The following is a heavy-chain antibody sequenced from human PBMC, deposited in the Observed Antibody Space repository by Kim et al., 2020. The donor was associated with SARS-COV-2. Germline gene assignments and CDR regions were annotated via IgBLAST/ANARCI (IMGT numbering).Heavy chain of an antibody. CDR3: ARPIISHYYDSSGSFD. D-gene: IGHD3-22*01. Sequence: SETLSLTCTVSGGSISSSSYYWGWIRQPPGKGLEWIGSIYYSGSTYYNPSLKSRVTISVDTSKNQFSLKLSSVTAADTAVYYCARPIISHYYDSSGSFD. CDR1: GGSISSSSYY. J-gene: IGHJ4*01. V-gene: IGHV4-39*01. CDR2: IYYSGST.